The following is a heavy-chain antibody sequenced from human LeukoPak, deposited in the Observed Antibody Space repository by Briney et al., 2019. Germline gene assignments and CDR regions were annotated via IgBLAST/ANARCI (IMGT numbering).Heavy chain of an antibody. CDR2: INPKSGGT. CDR1: GYTFTGYC. Sequence: SVKVSCKASGYTFTGYCMHWVRQAPGQGLEWMGWINPKSGGTNYAQKFQGRVTMTRDTSISTTYMELSRLRSDDTAVYYCARDLGISGWYAPPLGYFDYWGQGTLVTVSS. V-gene: IGHV1-2*02. CDR3: ARDLGISGWYAPPLGYFDY. J-gene: IGHJ4*02. D-gene: IGHD6-19*01.